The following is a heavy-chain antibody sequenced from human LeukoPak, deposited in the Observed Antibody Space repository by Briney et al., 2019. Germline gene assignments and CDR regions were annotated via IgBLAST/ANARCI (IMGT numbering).Heavy chain of an antibody. V-gene: IGHV5-51*01. D-gene: IGHD2-21*02. J-gene: IGHJ4*02. Sequence: GESLKISCKGSGYSFTSYWIGWVRPMPGKGLEWMGIIYPGDSDTRYSPSFQGQVTISADKSISTAYLQWSSLKASDTAMYYCARQASSKYCGGDCYVDYWGQGTLVTVSS. CDR3: ARQASSKYCGGDCYVDY. CDR2: IYPGDSDT. CDR1: GYSFTSYW.